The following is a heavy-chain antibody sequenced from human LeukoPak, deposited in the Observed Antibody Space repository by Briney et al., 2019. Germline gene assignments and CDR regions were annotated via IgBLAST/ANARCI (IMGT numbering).Heavy chain of an antibody. V-gene: IGHV3-23*01. D-gene: IGHD3-22*01. CDR1: GFTFSTYA. Sequence: PRGSLRLSCAASGFTFSTYAMSWVRQAPGKGLEWLSAISNSGGSTYYPDSVKGRFTISRDNSKNTLYLQMNSLRVEDTAVYYCAELTGSDNSGYSTLGDWGQGTLVTASS. CDR3: AELTGSDNSGYSTLGD. J-gene: IGHJ4*02. CDR2: ISNSGGST.